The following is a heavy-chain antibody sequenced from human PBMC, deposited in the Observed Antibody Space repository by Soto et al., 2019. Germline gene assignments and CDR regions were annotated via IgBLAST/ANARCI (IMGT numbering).Heavy chain of an antibody. J-gene: IGHJ6*02. D-gene: IGHD1-26*01. Sequence: VQLVESGGGVVQPGESLRLSCAASGFTFSSYGTHWVRQAPGKGLEWVALISYDGNNIYYGDSVKGRFTIFRDNSKNTLFLQMNSLRAEDTAVYYCAKDIEEVVYYYGMDVWGQGTTVTVSS. CDR2: ISYDGNNI. CDR3: AKDIEEVVYYYGMDV. CDR1: GFTFSSYG. V-gene: IGHV3-30*18.